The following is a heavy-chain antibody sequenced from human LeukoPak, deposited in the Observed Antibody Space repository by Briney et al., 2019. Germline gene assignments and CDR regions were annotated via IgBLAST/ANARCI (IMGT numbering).Heavy chain of an antibody. CDR1: GGSISSGDYY. D-gene: IGHD3-3*01. CDR2: IYHSGNT. V-gene: IGHV4-30-4*08. J-gene: IGHJ4*02. Sequence: SETLSLTCTVSGGSISSGDYYWSRIRQPPGKGLEWIGYIYHSGNTYYNPPLKSRLTISVDTPRNQFSLKLRSVTAADTAVYYCARGGTRITIVGVVINDFDYWGQGTLVTVSS. CDR3: ARGGTRITIVGVVINDFDY.